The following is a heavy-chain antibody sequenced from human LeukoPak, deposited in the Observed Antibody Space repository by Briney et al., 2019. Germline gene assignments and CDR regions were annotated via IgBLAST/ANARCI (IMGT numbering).Heavy chain of an antibody. D-gene: IGHD3-10*01. J-gene: IGHJ4*02. CDR3: AGYGSRSSYKAFDY. CDR2: VHYAESS. CDR1: SGSISSSY. V-gene: IGHV4-59*01. Sequence: SETLSLTCIVSSGSISSSYWSWIRQSPGKGLEWIGYVHYAESSYYNPSLKSRVTLSVDTSKNQFSLRLSSVTAADTAVYYCAGYGSRSSYKAFDYWGQGTLVTVSS.